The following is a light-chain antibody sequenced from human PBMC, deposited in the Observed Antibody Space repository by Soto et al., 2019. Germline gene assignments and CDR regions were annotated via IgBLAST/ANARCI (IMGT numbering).Light chain of an antibody. CDR1: QSVSSSY. CDR3: QQYGSSPPMYT. Sequence: EIVLTQSPGTLSLSPGERATISCRASQSVSSSYLAWYQQKPGQAPRLLIYGASSRATGIPDRFSGSGSGTDFTLTISRLEPEDCAVYYCQQYGSSPPMYTFGQGTKVDIK. J-gene: IGKJ2*01. V-gene: IGKV3-20*01. CDR2: GAS.